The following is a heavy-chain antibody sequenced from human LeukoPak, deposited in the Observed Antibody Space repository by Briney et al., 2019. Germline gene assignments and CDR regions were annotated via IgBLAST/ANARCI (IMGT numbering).Heavy chain of an antibody. CDR2: ISAYNGNT. V-gene: IGHV1-18*01. CDR3: ARGTGGSGSYLREGDGFDI. D-gene: IGHD3-10*01. Sequence: ASVKVSCKASGYTFTSYGISWVRQAPVQGLEWMGWISAYNGNTNYAQKLQGRVTMTTDTSTSTAYMELRSLRSDDTAVYYCARGTGGSGSYLREGDGFDIWGQGTMVTVSS. CDR1: GYTFTSYG. J-gene: IGHJ3*02.